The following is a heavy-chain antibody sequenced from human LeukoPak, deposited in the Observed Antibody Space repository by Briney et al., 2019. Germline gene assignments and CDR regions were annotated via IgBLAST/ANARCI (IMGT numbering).Heavy chain of an antibody. Sequence: GRSLRLSCAASGFTFSSYGMHWVRQAPGKGLEWVAVIWYDGSNKYYADSVKGRFTISRDNSKNTLYLQMNSLRAEDTAVYYCASETNCSGGGCYQTWGQGTLVTVSS. V-gene: IGHV3-33*01. CDR3: ASETNCSGGGCYQT. CDR2: IWYDGSNK. CDR1: GFTFSSYG. D-gene: IGHD2-15*01. J-gene: IGHJ5*02.